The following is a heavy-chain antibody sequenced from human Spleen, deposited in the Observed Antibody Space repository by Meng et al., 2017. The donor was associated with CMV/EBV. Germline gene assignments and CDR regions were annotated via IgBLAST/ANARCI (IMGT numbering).Heavy chain of an antibody. Sequence: GESLKISCAASGFTFSSYTMHWVRQAPGKGLEWVAIISFDGTSRTYADSVKGRFTISRDNSENSLSLRMNSLRPEDTAVYYYATLTVRAWGFLGAAVHFDSWGPGTLVTVSS. CDR2: ISFDGTSR. CDR1: GFTFSSYT. V-gene: IGHV3-30*04. D-gene: IGHD3-16*01. CDR3: ATLTVRAWGFLGAAVHFDS. J-gene: IGHJ4*02.